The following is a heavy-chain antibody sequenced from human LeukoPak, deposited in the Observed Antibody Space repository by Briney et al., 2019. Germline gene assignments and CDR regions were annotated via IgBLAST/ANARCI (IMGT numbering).Heavy chain of an antibody. V-gene: IGHV4-31*03. D-gene: IGHD2-21*01. J-gene: IGHJ6*02. CDR1: GGSSSSDNYY. Sequence: SETLSLTCTVSGGSSSSDNYYWSWIRQHPGKGLEWVGYIHYSGGTYYNPSLKSRVTISVDTSKSQFSLKLTSVTAADTAVYYCARVMGCGRYFCGVDVWGQGTTVTVSS. CDR2: IHYSGGT. CDR3: ARVMGCGRYFCGVDV.